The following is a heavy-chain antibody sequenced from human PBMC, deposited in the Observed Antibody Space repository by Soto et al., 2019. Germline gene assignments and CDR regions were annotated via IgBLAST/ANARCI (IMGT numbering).Heavy chain of an antibody. D-gene: IGHD2-15*01. V-gene: IGHV3-23*01. CDR2: ISGSGSIT. CDR3: AKDRASGGSCYSLDC. Sequence: GGSLRLSCAASGFTVSSYAMSLVRQAPGKGLEWVSGISGSGSITYYADSVKGRFTISRDSSKNTLYLQMNSLRAEDTAVYYCAKDRASGGSCYSLDCWGQGTRVTVSS. J-gene: IGHJ4*02. CDR1: GFTVSSYA.